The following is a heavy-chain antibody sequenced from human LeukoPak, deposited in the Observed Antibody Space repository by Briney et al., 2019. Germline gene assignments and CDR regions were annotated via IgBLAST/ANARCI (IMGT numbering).Heavy chain of an antibody. V-gene: IGHV3-7*01. J-gene: IGHJ3*02. Sequence: GGSLRLSCAASVFTFHDYGMSWVRQAPGKGLEWVANIKEDGSEKYYVDSVKGRFTISRDNAKKSLYLQMINLRVEDTAVYYCARDPKFLGPIWGQGTMVTVSP. CDR2: IKEDGSEK. CDR3: ARDPKFLGPI. CDR1: VFTFHDYG. D-gene: IGHD3-3*01.